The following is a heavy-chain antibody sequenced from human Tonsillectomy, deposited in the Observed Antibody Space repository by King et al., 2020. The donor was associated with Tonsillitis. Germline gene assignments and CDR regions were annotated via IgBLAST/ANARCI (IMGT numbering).Heavy chain of an antibody. CDR1: GFTFDDYA. Sequence: VQLVESGGGLVQPGRSLRLSCAASGFTFDDYAMHWVRQAPGKGLEWVSGISWNSGSIGYADSVKGRFTISRDNAKNSLYLQMNSLRAEDTALYYCAKEGWGYSYYGMDVWGQGTTVTVSS. CDR2: ISWNSGSI. J-gene: IGHJ6*02. CDR3: AKEGWGYSYYGMDV. D-gene: IGHD6-19*01. V-gene: IGHV3-9*01.